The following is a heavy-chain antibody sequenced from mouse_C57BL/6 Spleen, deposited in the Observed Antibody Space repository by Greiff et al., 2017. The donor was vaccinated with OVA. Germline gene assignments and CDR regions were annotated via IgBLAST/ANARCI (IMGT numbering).Heavy chain of an antibody. CDR1: GYAFSSSW. Sequence: VQLQQSGPELVKPGASVKISCKASGYAFSSSWMNWVKQRPGKGLEWIGRIYPGDGDTNYNGKFKGKATLTADKSSITDYMQLSSLKSEDSAVYFCARLTDDWGQGTTLTVSS. V-gene: IGHV1-82*01. CDR2: IYPGDGDT. CDR3: ARLTDD. J-gene: IGHJ2*01.